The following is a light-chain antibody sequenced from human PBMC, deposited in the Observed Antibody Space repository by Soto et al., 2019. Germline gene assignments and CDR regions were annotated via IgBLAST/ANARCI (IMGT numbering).Light chain of an antibody. Sequence: DIQMTQSPSSLSASVGDRVTITCRASQTISTYLNWYQQKPGKAPKLLIYAASSLQSGVPSRFSGSGSVTDFTLTISSLQPEDFATYYCQQSRGIPYTFGQGTKLEIK. CDR1: QTISTY. CDR3: QQSRGIPYT. J-gene: IGKJ2*01. CDR2: AAS. V-gene: IGKV1-39*01.